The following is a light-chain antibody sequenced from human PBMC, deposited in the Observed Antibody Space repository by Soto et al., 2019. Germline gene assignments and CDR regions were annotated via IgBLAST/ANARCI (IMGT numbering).Light chain of an antibody. Sequence: DTQMTQCPSSLSASVGDRVTITCQTSQTISRYLNWYQQKPGKAPKLLIYAASNLQSGVPSRFSGSGSGTDFTLTISSLQPEDFATYYCHQSFTSPWTSGHGTKVDIK. V-gene: IGKV1-39*01. CDR3: HQSFTSPWT. J-gene: IGKJ1*01. CDR1: QTISRY. CDR2: AAS.